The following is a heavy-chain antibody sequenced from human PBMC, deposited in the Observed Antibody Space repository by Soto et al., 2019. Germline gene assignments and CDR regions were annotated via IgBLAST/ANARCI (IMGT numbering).Heavy chain of an antibody. CDR1: GYRFNNYW. V-gene: IGHV5-51*01. CDR2: IYPDDSDT. Sequence: GESLKISCKGSGYRFNNYWIVWVRQMPGKGLEWMGIIYPDDSDTRYSPPFQGQVTISADKSINTAYLQWTSLTASGTAMYYCARCTYDVLTGYNSRAFDVWGQGTMVTVSS. CDR3: ARCTYDVLTGYNSRAFDV. D-gene: IGHD3-9*01. J-gene: IGHJ3*01.